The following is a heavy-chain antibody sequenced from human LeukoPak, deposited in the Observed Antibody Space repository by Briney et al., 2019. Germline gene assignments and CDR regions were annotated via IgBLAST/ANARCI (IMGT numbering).Heavy chain of an antibody. CDR2: IHYSGST. J-gene: IGHJ4*02. Sequence: SETLSLTCTVSGGSISSYYWSWIRQPPGKGLEWIGYIHYSGSTNYNPSLKSRVTISGDTSQNQFSLKLSSVTAADTAVYYCARLGYCSGGSCFLGYYFDYWGQGTLVTVSS. CDR1: GGSISSYY. D-gene: IGHD2-15*01. V-gene: IGHV4-59*08. CDR3: ARLGYCSGGSCFLGYYFDY.